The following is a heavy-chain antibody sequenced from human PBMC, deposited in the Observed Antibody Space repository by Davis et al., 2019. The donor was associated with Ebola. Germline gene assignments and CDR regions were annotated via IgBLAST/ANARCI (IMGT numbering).Heavy chain of an antibody. Sequence: GESLKISCKGSGYSFSRYWIGWVRQMPGKGLEWMGIIYPGDSDTRYNPSFRGQVTISADKSISTAYLQWSSLKASDTAMYYCARQNYYDSSGYYYGYWGQGTLVTVSS. CDR3: ARQNYYDSSGYYYGY. D-gene: IGHD3-22*01. J-gene: IGHJ4*02. CDR1: GYSFSRYW. V-gene: IGHV5-51*01. CDR2: IYPGDSDT.